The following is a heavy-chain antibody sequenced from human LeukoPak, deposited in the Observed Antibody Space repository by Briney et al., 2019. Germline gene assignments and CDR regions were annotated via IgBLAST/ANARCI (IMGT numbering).Heavy chain of an antibody. CDR2: ISSSSRTI. Sequence: GGSLRLSCAASGFTFSRYSMNWVRQAPGKGLEWVSYISSSSRTIHYADSVKGRFTISRDNAKNSLYLQMNSLRAEDTAVYYCARRGYSSGWYNSFYYYYYMDVWGKGTTVTISS. CDR1: GFTFSRYS. CDR3: ARRGYSSGWYNSFYYYYYMDV. D-gene: IGHD6-13*01. J-gene: IGHJ6*03. V-gene: IGHV3-48*01.